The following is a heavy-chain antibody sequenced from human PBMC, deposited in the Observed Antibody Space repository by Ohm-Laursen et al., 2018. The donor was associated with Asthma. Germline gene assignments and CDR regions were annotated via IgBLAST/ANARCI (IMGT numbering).Heavy chain of an antibody. D-gene: IGHD3-9*01. V-gene: IGHV1-69*01. CDR3: ARALERFNVILTGSTYNWFDP. Sequence: SSVKVSCKASGYTFTSYYMHWVRQAPGQGLEWMGGIIPIFGTANYAQKFQGRVAITADESTSTAYMELSSLRSEDTAVYYCARALERFNVILTGSTYNWFDPWGQRTLVTVSS. CDR1: GYTFTSYY. CDR2: IIPIFGTA. J-gene: IGHJ5*02.